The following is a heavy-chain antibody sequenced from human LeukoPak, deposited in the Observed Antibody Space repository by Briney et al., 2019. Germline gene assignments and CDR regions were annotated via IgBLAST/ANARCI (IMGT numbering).Heavy chain of an antibody. V-gene: IGHV1-69*13. J-gene: IGHJ5*02. CDR2: IIPIFNTI. D-gene: IGHD6-13*01. Sequence: EASVKVSCKASGGTFSSYAISWVRQTPGQGLEWMGGIIPIFNTINYAQKFQGRVTITADESTSTAYMELSSLRSEDTAVYYCARGRDSSPYYFDPWGQGTLVTVSS. CDR1: GGTFSSYA. CDR3: ARGRDSSPYYFDP.